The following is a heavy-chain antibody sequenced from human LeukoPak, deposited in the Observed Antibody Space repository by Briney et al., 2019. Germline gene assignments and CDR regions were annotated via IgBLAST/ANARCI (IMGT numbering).Heavy chain of an antibody. CDR1: GFTFSSYE. J-gene: IGHJ4*02. CDR3: ARGGEYSYGQLDY. Sequence: GGSLRLSCAASGFTFSSYEMNWARQAPGKGLEWVSYISSSGSTIYYADSVKGRFTISRDNAKNSLYLQMNSLRAEDTAVYYCARGGEYSYGQLDYWGQGTLVTVSS. CDR2: ISSSGSTI. V-gene: IGHV3-48*03. D-gene: IGHD5-18*01.